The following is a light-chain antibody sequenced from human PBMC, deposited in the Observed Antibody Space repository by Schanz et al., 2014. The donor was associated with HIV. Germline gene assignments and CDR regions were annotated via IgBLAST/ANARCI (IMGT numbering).Light chain of an antibody. J-gene: IGLJ3*02. Sequence: QSVLTQPASVSGTPGQSITISCTGSESDVGGYNYVSWHQQHPGKAPKLMIYDVTDRPSGVSNRFSGSKSGNTASLTISGLQSEDEADYYCSSYAGSNNWVFGGGTKLTVL. CDR3: SSYAGSNNWV. CDR1: ESDVGGYNY. CDR2: DVT. V-gene: IGLV2-14*03.